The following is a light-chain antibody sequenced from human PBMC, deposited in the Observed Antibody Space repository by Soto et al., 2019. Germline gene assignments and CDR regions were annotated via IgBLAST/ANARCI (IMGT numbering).Light chain of an antibody. CDR3: QQLNSYPYT. J-gene: IGKJ2*01. CDR1: QDISSS. V-gene: IGKV1-9*01. CDR2: AAS. Sequence: IQLTQSPSSLSASVGDRVTITYRASQDISSSLAWYQQEPGKAPKLLIYAASTLQSGVPSWFSGSGSGTDFTLTISSLQPEDFATYYCQQLNSYPYTFGQGTKLEIK.